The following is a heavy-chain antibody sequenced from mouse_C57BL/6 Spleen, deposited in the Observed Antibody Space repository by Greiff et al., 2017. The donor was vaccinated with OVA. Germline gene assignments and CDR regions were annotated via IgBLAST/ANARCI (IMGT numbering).Heavy chain of an antibody. J-gene: IGHJ3*01. V-gene: IGHV5-16*01. Sequence: EVQLVESEGGLVQPGSSMKLSCTASGFTFSDYYMAWVRQVPEKGLEWVANINYDGSSTYYLDSLKSRFIISRDNAKNILYLQMSSLKSEDTATYYCARGSNWDGAWFAYWGQGTLVTVSA. CDR2: INYDGSST. CDR1: GFTFSDYY. CDR3: ARGSNWDGAWFAY. D-gene: IGHD4-1*01.